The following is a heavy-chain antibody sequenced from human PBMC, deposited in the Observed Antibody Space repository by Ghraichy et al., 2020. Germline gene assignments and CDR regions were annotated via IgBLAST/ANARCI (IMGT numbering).Heavy chain of an antibody. CDR3: ARLIASTGSSDWFDP. D-gene: IGHD1-1*01. CDR1: GDSISGSY. V-gene: IGHV4-59*01. J-gene: IGHJ5*02. Sequence: EPLSLTCTVSGDSISGSYWSWIRQPPGKGLEWIGYIYYSGTTIYNPSLKSRVTISVDTSKNQFSLKLTSVTAADTAVYYCARLIASTGSSDWFDPWGQGTLVTVSS. CDR2: IYYSGTT.